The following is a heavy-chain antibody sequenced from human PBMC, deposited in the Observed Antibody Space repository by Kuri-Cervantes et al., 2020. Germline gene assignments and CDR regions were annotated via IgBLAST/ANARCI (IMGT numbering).Heavy chain of an antibody. J-gene: IGHJ4*02. D-gene: IGHD3-16*01. CDR1: GGSISSGGYY. Sequence: SETLSLTCTVSGGSISSGGYYWSWIRQHPGKGLDWIGYIYYSGSTYYNPSLKSRVTISVDTSKNQFSLKLSSVTAADTAVYYCARGAMITFGGVVPPVDYWGQGTLVTVSS. CDR2: IYYSGST. V-gene: IGHV4-31*03. CDR3: ARGAMITFGGVVPPVDY.